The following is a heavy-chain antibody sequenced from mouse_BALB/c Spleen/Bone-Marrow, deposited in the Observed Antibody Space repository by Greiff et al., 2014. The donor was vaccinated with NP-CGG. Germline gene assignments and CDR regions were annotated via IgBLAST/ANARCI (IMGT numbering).Heavy chain of an antibody. Sequence: VQLQQSGAELVKPGASVKLSCKASGYNFTSYYMYWVKQRPGQGLEWIGEINTSTGGTNSNEKFKSKATLTVDKSPSTAYMQLSSLTSEDSAVYYCTIYYGNYFAYGGQGTLVTVSA. CDR3: TIYYGNYFAY. CDR1: GYNFTSYY. D-gene: IGHD2-1*01. V-gene: IGHV1S81*02. J-gene: IGHJ3*01. CDR2: INTSTGGT.